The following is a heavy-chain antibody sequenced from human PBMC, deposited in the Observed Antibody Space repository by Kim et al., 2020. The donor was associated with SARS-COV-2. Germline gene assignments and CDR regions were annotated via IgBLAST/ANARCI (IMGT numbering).Heavy chain of an antibody. Sequence: SETLSLTCTVSGGSISSYYWSWIRQPPGKGLEWIGYIYYSGSTNYNPSLKSRVTISVDTSKNQFSLKLSSVTAADTAVYYCARDGGHVDTAMVDYYYGMDVWGQGTTVTVSS. CDR2: IYYSGST. D-gene: IGHD5-18*01. CDR3: ARDGGHVDTAMVDYYYGMDV. CDR1: GGSISSYY. V-gene: IGHV4-59*13. J-gene: IGHJ6*02.